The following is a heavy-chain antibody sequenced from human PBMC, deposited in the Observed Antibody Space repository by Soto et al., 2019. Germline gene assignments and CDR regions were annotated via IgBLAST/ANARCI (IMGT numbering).Heavy chain of an antibody. V-gene: IGHV1-3*01. CDR3: ARVQYSGYDFKLAFDI. CDR2: IHAGNGYT. Sequence: QVQLLQSGAQVKKPGPSVKVSCKASGYTFYNYALHSVRQAPGRSLEWMGWIHAGNGYTKYSQSFQGRVTITRDTSASTVHMDLSSLRSEDTAVYCCARVQYSGYDFKLAFDIWGQGTMVTVSS. D-gene: IGHD5-12*01. CDR1: GYTFYNYA. J-gene: IGHJ3*02.